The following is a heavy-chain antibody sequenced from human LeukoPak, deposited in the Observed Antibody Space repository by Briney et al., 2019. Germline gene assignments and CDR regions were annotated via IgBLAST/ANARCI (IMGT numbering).Heavy chain of an antibody. V-gene: IGHV4-4*07. CDR3: ARGGEVGGTGSRFDY. CDR1: GGSISRYY. D-gene: IGHD1-26*01. Sequence: SETLSLTCNVSGGSISRYYWSWIRQPAGKGLEWIGRVYTSGSTNYNPSLKSRVTMSVETSKSQFSLELSSVTAADTAIYYCARGGEVGGTGSRFDYWGQGTLVTVSS. J-gene: IGHJ4*02. CDR2: VYTSGST.